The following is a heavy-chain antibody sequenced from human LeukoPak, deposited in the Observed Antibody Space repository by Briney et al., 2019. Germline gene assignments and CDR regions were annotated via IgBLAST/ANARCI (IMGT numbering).Heavy chain of an antibody. J-gene: IGHJ3*02. Sequence: GGSLRLSCAASGFTFSSYWMHWVRQAPGKGLVWVSLINSDGSSTIYADSVKVRFTISRDNAKNTLYLQMKSLRAEDTAVYYCARGLTIFGVVNDAFDIWGQGTMVTVSS. CDR2: INSDGSST. CDR3: ARGLTIFGVVNDAFDI. CDR1: GFTFSSYW. V-gene: IGHV3-74*01. D-gene: IGHD3-3*01.